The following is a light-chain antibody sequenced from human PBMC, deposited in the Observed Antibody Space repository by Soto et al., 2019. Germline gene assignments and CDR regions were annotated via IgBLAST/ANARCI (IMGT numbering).Light chain of an antibody. V-gene: IGKV3-15*01. CDR1: QTVRNN. J-gene: IGKJ1*01. CDR2: GAS. Sequence: EIVMTQSPATLSVSPGERVTLSCRTSQTVRNNLAWYQQKPGLPPSLLIYGASSMAAGIPGRFSGSGSGTEFTLSISSLQSEDFAVYYCQQYNDWPRTFGQGTKVEIK. CDR3: QQYNDWPRT.